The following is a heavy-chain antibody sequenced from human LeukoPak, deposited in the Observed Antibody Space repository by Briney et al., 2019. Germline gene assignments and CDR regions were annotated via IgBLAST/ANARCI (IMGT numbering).Heavy chain of an antibody. Sequence: ASVKVSCKASGYTFTSYYMHWVRQAPGQGLEWMGIINPSGGSTSYAQKFQGRVTMTRDTSTSTVYMELSSLRSEDTAVYYCARVPTNDFWSGWGPDQKKEFDYWGQGTLVTVSS. CDR2: INPSGGST. J-gene: IGHJ4*02. CDR1: GYTFTSYY. D-gene: IGHD3-3*01. V-gene: IGHV1-46*01. CDR3: ARVPTNDFWSGWGPDQKKEFDY.